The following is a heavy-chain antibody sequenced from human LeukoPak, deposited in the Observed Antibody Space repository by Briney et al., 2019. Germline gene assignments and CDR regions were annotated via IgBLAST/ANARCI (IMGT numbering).Heavy chain of an antibody. V-gene: IGHV1-8*03. J-gene: IGHJ6*03. Sequence: GPAKVSCKASGYTFTSYDINWVRQATGQGLEWMGWMNPNSGNTGYAQKFQGRVTITRNTSISTAYMELSSLRSEDTAVYYCARGAKGGIQLWLHGDYYYYYMDVWGKGTTVTVSS. CDR3: ARGAKGGIQLWLHGDYYYYYMDV. CDR2: MNPNSGNT. D-gene: IGHD5-18*01. CDR1: GYTFTSYD.